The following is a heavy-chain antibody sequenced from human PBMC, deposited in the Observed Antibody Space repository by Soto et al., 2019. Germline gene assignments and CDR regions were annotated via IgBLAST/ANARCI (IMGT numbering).Heavy chain of an antibody. CDR1: GFTFSSYS. CDR2: ISGSGGST. CDR3: AKAPSIAAAGVTGFDY. Sequence: PRLSCAASGFTFSSYSMSWVRQAPGKGLEWVSAISGSGGSTYYADSVKGRFTISRDNSKNTLYLQMNSLRAEDTAVYYCAKAPSIAAAGVTGFDYWGQGTLVTVSS. J-gene: IGHJ4*02. D-gene: IGHD6-13*01. V-gene: IGHV3-23*01.